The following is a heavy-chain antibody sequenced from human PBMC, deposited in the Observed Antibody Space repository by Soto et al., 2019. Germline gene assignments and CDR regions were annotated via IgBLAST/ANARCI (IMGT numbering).Heavy chain of an antibody. CDR3: ARALVTHYTSRDYHYYFAMAV. Sequence: PSETLSLTCVVSGGPVSGDDLYWSWIRHLPGKGLEWIANVYHTGTTYYNPSLKSRVSMSVDTSQNQFSLILASVTAADTAVYYCARALVTHYTSRDYHYYFAMAVWGQGTSITVSS. CDR1: GGPVSGDDLY. D-gene: IGHD2-2*02. CDR2: VYHTGTT. V-gene: IGHV4-31*02. J-gene: IGHJ6*02.